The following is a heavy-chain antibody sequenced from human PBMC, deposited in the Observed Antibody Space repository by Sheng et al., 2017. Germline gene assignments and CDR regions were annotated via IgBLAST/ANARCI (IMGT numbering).Heavy chain of an antibody. CDR2: VNHSGST. CDR3: ARNGLRSSHKYWYFDL. Sequence: QVQLQQWGTGLLKPSETLSLTCAVYGGSFGGYYWSWIRQPPREGAWSGLGKVNHSGSTNQNPSLKSRVTMAVDTSKNQFSLKLSSVTAADTAVYYCARNGLRSSHKYWYFDLWGRGTLVTVSS. D-gene: IGHD2-15*01. J-gene: IGHJ2*01. CDR1: GGSFGGYY. V-gene: IGHV4-34*01.